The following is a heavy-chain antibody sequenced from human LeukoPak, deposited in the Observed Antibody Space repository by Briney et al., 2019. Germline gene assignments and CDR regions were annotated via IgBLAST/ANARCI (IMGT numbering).Heavy chain of an antibody. V-gene: IGHV3-7*01. J-gene: IGHJ5*02. CDR1: GFTFSSYW. CDR2: IKQDGSEK. CDR3: ARDQYSSSWYNWSDP. Sequence: GGSLRLSCAASGFTFSSYWMSWVRQAPGKGLEWVANIKQDGSEKYYVDSVKGRFTISRDNAKNSLYLQMNSLRAEDTAVYYCARDQYSSSWYNWSDPWGQGTLVTVSS. D-gene: IGHD6-13*01.